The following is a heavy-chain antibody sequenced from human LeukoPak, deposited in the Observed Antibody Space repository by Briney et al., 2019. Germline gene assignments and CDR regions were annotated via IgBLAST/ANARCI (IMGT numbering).Heavy chain of an antibody. V-gene: IGHV4-59*08. Sequence: SETLSLTCTVSGGSISSYYWSWIRQPPGKGLDGIGYIYYSGSTNYNPSLKSRVTISVDTSKNQSSLKLSSVTAADTAVYYCARLLAATRSYSFAYWGQGTLVTVSS. D-gene: IGHD6-25*01. CDR3: ARLLAATRSYSFAY. J-gene: IGHJ4*02. CDR2: IYYSGST. CDR1: GGSISSYY.